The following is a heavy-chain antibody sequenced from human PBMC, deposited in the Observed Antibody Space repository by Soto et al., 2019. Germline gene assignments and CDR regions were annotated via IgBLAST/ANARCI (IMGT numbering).Heavy chain of an antibody. D-gene: IGHD3-10*01. CDR3: TGLTWFRGMDV. V-gene: IGHV6-1*01. CDR2: TYYKSKWNN. Sequence: SQTLSLTCVISGDSVSSNSAGWNWIRQSHSRGLEWLGRTYYKSKWNNDYALSVKSRITINPDTSKNQFSLHLYSVTPEDTAVNYCTGLTWFRGMDVWVQGSPVTVSS. CDR1: GDSVSSNSAG. J-gene: IGHJ6*02.